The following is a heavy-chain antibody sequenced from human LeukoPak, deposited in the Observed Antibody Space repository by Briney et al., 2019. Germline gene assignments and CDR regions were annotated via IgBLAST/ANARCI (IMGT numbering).Heavy chain of an antibody. D-gene: IGHD3-22*01. CDR2: IYYTGST. V-gene: IGHV4-39*07. CDR1: GGSISTSSYS. CDR3: ARVTGYMIEDYFDY. Sequence: SETLSLTCTVSGGSISTSSYSWGWIRQPPGKGLEWIGTIYYTGSTNYNPPLKSRVTISVKTSKNQFSLKLSSVTAADTAVYYCARVTGYMIEDYFDYWGQGTLVTVSS. J-gene: IGHJ4*02.